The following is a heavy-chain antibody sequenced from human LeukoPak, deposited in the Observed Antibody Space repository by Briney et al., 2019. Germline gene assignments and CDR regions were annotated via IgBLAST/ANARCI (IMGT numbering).Heavy chain of an antibody. CDR2: IYSCGST. CDR3: ARGAYYYED. D-gene: IGHD3-22*01. J-gene: IGHJ4*02. CDR1: GFTFSSSW. V-gene: IGHV3-66*01. Sequence: GGSLRLSCVASGFTFSSSWMSWVRQAPGKGLEWVSVIYSCGSTYYADSVKGRFTISRDNAKNSLYLQMNSLRAEDTAVYYCARGAYYYEDWGQGTLVTVSS.